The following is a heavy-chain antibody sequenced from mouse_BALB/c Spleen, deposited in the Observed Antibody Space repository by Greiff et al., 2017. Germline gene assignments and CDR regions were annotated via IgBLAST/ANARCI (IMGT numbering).Heavy chain of an antibody. CDR3: ARDGKGWYLDV. V-gene: IGHV1S137*01. J-gene: IGHJ1*01. CDR1: GYTFTDYA. Sequence: VMLVESGAELVRPGVSVKISCKGSGYTFTDYAMHWVKQSHAKSLEWIGVISTYYGDASYNQKFKGKATMTVDKSSSTAYMELARLTSEDSAIYYCARDGKGWYLDVWGAGTTVTVSS. CDR2: ISTYYGDA. D-gene: IGHD2-1*01.